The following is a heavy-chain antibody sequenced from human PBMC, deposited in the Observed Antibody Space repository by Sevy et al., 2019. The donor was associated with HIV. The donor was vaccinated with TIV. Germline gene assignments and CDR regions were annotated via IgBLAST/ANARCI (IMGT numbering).Heavy chain of an antibody. CDR1: GFAVSSNY. CDR2: FYSGGST. V-gene: IGHV3-53*01. J-gene: IGHJ4*02. Sequence: GGSLRLSCAASGFAVSSNYMSWVRQAPGKGLEWVSVFYSGGSTYYADSVKGRFTISRDISKNTVYLQMNSLRAEDTAVYYCARDNGYTHPPNWGQGILVTVSS. CDR3: ARDNGYTHPPN. D-gene: IGHD6-25*01.